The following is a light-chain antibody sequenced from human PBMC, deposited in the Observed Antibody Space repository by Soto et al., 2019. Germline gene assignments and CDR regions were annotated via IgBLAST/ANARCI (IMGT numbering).Light chain of an antibody. CDR2: DVS. J-gene: IGKJ1*01. CDR1: QSVSSAY. CDR3: QQYNNWPPWT. Sequence: EIVLTQSPGTLSLSPGERATLSCRASQSVSSAYLAWYQQKPGQAPRLLIYDVSSRATGIPDRFSGSGSGTDFTLTISSLQSEDFAVYYCQQYNNWPPWTFGQGTKVDI. V-gene: IGKV3-20*01.